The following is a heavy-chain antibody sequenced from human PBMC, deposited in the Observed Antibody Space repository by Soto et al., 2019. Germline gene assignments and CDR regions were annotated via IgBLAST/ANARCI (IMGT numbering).Heavy chain of an antibody. V-gene: IGHV1-2*04. CDR3: ARVAAAGSVDY. Sequence: SVKVSRKASGYTFTGYYMHWVRQAPGQGLEWMGWINPNSGGTNYAQKFQGWVTMTRDTSISTAYMELSRLRSDDTAVYYCARVAAAGSVDYWGQGTLVTVSS. CDR2: INPNSGGT. D-gene: IGHD6-13*01. CDR1: GYTFTGYY. J-gene: IGHJ4*02.